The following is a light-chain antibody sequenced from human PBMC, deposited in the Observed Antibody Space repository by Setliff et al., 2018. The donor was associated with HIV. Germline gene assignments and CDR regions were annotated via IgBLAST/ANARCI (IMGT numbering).Light chain of an antibody. CDR2: NND. V-gene: IGLV1-44*01. Sequence: QSVLTQPPSASGTPGQRVTISCSGSSSNIGSNYVYWYQQLPGTAPKLLIYNNDQRPSGVPDRFSGSKSGTSASLAISGPQSEDEAEYYCAAWDVGLNAFYVFGTGTKVTVL. CDR3: AAWDVGLNAFYV. J-gene: IGLJ1*01. CDR1: SSNIGSNY.